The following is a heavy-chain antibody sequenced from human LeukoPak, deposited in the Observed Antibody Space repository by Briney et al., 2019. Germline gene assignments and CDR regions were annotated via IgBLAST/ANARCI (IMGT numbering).Heavy chain of an antibody. Sequence: GGSLRLSCAASGFTFSSYWKSWVRHAPGKGLEWVANIKQDGSEKYYVDSVKGRFTISRDNAKNSLYLQMNSLRAEDTAVYYCARAYYDSSGAFDIWGQGTMVTVSS. CDR2: IKQDGSEK. CDR3: ARAYYDSSGAFDI. CDR1: GFTFSSYW. V-gene: IGHV3-7*01. D-gene: IGHD3-22*01. J-gene: IGHJ3*02.